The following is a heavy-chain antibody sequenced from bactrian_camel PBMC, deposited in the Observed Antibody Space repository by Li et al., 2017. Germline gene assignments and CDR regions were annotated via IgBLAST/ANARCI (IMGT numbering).Heavy chain of an antibody. Sequence: DVQLVESGGGSVQAGGSLTLSCAASGITPGTNCIGWFPQPPGKARGGAATIATGGGVTYYADSVKGRSTISQDKVKNTVLLQMNTLKPEDTAMYYCAAGTRIIVGDYCDGITDWGQGTQVTVS. CDR2: IATGGGVT. CDR3: AAGTRIIVGDYCDGITD. V-gene: IGHV3S40*01. D-gene: IGHD3*01. J-gene: IGHJ4*01. CDR1: GITPGTNC.